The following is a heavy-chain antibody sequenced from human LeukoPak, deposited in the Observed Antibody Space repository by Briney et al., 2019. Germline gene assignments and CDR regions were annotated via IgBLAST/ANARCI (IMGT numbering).Heavy chain of an antibody. J-gene: IGHJ4*02. D-gene: IGHD2-2*01. CDR3: ARGSDAAGYQPAYFDY. Sequence: SQTLSLTCAVYGGSFSGYYWSWIRPPPGKGLEWIGEINHSGSTNYNPSLKSRVTISVDTSKNQFSLKLSSVTAADTAVYYCARGSDAAGYQPAYFDYWGQGTLVTVSS. CDR1: GGSFSGYY. V-gene: IGHV4-34*01. CDR2: INHSGST.